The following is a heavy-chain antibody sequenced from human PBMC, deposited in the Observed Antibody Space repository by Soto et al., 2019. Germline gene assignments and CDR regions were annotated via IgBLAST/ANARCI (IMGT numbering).Heavy chain of an antibody. Sequence: PSETLSLTCNVSGGPLNSPDYYWTWIRQSPGKGLEWIGYLYFNGGTQYNPSLRTPISMSLDTSKKHFSLKMRSVTGADTAVYYCARGIIKYSCWDEPRTWFDVWGQGALVTGSS. D-gene: IGHD2-15*01. V-gene: IGHV4-30-4*01. CDR3: ARGIIKYSCWDEPRTWFDV. CDR2: LYFNGGT. CDR1: GGPLNSPDYY. J-gene: IGHJ5*02.